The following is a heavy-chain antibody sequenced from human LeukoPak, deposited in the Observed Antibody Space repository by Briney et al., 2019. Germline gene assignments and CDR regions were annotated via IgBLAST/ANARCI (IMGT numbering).Heavy chain of an antibody. CDR2: IYYSGST. CDR3: ARRDYGPTGGAFDI. J-gene: IGHJ3*02. CDR1: GGSISSYY. D-gene: IGHD4-17*01. Sequence: SETLSLTCTVSGGSISSYYWSWIRQPPGKGQEWIGYIYYSGSTNYNPSLKSRVTISVDTSKNQFSLKLSSVTAADTAVYYCARRDYGPTGGAFDIWGQGTMVTVSS. V-gene: IGHV4-59*08.